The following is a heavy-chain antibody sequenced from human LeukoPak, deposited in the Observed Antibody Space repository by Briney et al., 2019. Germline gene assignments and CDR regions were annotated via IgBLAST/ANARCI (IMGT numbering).Heavy chain of an antibody. CDR3: TRHLHWAFDY. D-gene: IGHD7-27*01. J-gene: IGHJ4*02. CDR2: ITSRSTNI. CDR1: GFTFGSSS. Sequence: GGSLTLSCTASGFTFGSSSRNWVRQAPGKGLEWISYITSRSTNIYYADLVKGRFTISRDNAKNSVYLQMKSLRGEDTAVYFCTRHLHWAFDYWGQGTLVTVSS. V-gene: IGHV3-48*01.